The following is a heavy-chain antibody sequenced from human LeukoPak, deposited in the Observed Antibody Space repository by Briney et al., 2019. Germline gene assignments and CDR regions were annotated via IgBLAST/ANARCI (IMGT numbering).Heavy chain of an antibody. CDR1: GFTFSSYS. CDR2: ISSSSSTI. J-gene: IGHJ4*02. D-gene: IGHD3-10*01. Sequence: GGSLRLSCAASGFTFSSYSMNWVRQAPGKGLEWVSYISSSSSTIYYADSVKGRFTISGDNAKNSLYLQMNSLRAEDTAVYYCARGPGFGEPYYFDYWGQGTLVTVSS. CDR3: ARGPGFGEPYYFDY. V-gene: IGHV3-48*04.